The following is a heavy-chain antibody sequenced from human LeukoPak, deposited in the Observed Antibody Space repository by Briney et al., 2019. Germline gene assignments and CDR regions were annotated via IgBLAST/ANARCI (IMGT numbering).Heavy chain of an antibody. Sequence: SETLSLTCTSSGDSTSSSTYYWGWIRQPPGKGLEWIGSICYSGNTYYNPSLKSRVTISVDTSKNQFSLKLSSVTAADTAVYYCARQVAWELPYFDYWGQGTLVTVSS. V-gene: IGHV4-39*01. J-gene: IGHJ4*02. D-gene: IGHD1-26*01. CDR1: GDSTSSSTYY. CDR2: ICYSGNT. CDR3: ARQVAWELPYFDY.